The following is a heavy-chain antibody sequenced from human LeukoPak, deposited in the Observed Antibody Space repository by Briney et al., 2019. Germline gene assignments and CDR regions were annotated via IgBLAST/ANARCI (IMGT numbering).Heavy chain of an antibody. CDR3: ARDRDPAARRYYYYYYGMDV. D-gene: IGHD2-2*01. J-gene: IGHJ6*02. Sequence: GGSLRLSCAASGFTFSSYAMHWVRQAPGKGLEWVAVISYDGSNKYYADSVKGRFTISRDNAKNTLYLQMNSLRAEDTAVYYCARDRDPAARRYYYYYYGMDVWGQGTTVTVSS. CDR1: GFTFSSYA. CDR2: ISYDGSNK. V-gene: IGHV3-30-3*01.